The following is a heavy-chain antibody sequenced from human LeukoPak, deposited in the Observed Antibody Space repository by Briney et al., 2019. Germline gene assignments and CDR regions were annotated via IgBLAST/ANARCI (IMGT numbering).Heavy chain of an antibody. CDR3: ARGNTVTTRSPGY. J-gene: IGHJ4*02. CDR2: ISSSSSYI. V-gene: IGHV3-21*01. CDR1: GFTFSSYS. D-gene: IGHD4-17*01. Sequence: GGSLRLSCAASGFTFSSYSVNWVRQAPGKGLEWVSSISSSSSYIYYADSVKGRFTISRDNAKNSLYLQMNSLRAEDTAVYYCARGNTVTTRSPGYWGQGTLVTVSS.